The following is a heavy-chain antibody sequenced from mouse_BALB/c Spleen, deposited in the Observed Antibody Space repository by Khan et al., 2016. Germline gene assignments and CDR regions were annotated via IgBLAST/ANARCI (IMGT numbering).Heavy chain of an antibody. V-gene: IGHV1S135*01. Sequence: VQLQQPGPDLMKPGASVKISCKASGYSFTSYYMHWVKQSHGKSLEWIGYIDPFNGGTSYNQKFKGKATLTVDKSSSTAYMHLSSLTSEDSAVYYCASSTQSFYAMDYWGQGTSVTVSS. J-gene: IGHJ4*01. D-gene: IGHD1-1*01. CDR2: IDPFNGGT. CDR3: ASSTQSFYAMDY. CDR1: GYSFTSYY.